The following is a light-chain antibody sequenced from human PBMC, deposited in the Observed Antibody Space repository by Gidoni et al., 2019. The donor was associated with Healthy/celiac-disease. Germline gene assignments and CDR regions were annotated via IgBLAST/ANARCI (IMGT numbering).Light chain of an antibody. CDR2: KAS. V-gene: IGKV1-5*03. J-gene: IGKJ1*01. CDR1: QSISSW. Sequence: SASVGDRVTIPCRASQSISSWLAWYQQKPGKAPKLLIYKASSLESGVPSRFSGSGSGTEFTLTISSLQPDDFATYYCQQYNSYPWTFGQGTKVEIK. CDR3: QQYNSYPWT.